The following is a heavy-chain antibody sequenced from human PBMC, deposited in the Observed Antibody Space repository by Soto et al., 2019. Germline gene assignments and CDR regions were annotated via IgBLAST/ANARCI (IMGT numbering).Heavy chain of an antibody. CDR2: IGNSGGTT. Sequence: GGSLRLSCAASGFTVNNYPMSWVRQTPGKGLEWVSTIGNSGGTTYYADSVKGRFTISRDNAKNTLYLQMNGLRAEDTALYYCAKRDPNRGNTFDIWGQGTMVNVS. CDR3: AKRDPNRGNTFDI. CDR1: GFTVNNYP. V-gene: IGHV3-23*01. J-gene: IGHJ3*02.